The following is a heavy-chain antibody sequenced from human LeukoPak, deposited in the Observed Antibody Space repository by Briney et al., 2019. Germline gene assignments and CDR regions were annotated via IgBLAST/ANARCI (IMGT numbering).Heavy chain of an antibody. CDR2: IYYSGST. CDR1: RGSISSYY. V-gene: IGHV4-59*01. CDR3: ARSGSYYYDSSGSFFDY. Sequence: SETLSLTCTVSRGSISSYYWSWIRQPPGKGLEWIGYIYYSGSTNYNPSLKSRVTISVDTSKNQFSLKLSSVTAADTAVYYCARSGSYYYDSSGSFFDYWGQGTLVTVSS. J-gene: IGHJ4*02. D-gene: IGHD3-22*01.